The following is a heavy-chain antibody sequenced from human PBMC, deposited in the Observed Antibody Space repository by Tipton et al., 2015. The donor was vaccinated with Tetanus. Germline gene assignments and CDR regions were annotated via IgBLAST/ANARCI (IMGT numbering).Heavy chain of an antibody. V-gene: IGHV4-39*01. CDR1: GGSLTSGTYY. J-gene: IGHJ5*02. CDR2: IYYSGTT. CDR3: ATQTDNWFDP. Sequence: TLSLTCTVSGGSLTSGTYYWGWIRQPPGKGLEWIGNIYYSGTTYYNASLESRVTISIHPSKNQFSMKLTSVTAAATAVYYCATQTDNWFDPWGQGTLVTVSS.